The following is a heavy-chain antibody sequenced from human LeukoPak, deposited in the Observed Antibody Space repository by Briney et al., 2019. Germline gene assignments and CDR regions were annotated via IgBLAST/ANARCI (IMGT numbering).Heavy chain of an antibody. CDR1: GYTFTGYY. V-gene: IGHV1-2*02. CDR3: ARDLKYYYDSSGYYYY. CDR2: INPNSGGT. D-gene: IGHD3-22*01. J-gene: IGHJ4*02. Sequence: ASVKVSCKASGYTFTGYYMHWVRQAPGQGLEWMGWINPNSGGTNYAQKFQGRVTMTRDTSISTAYMELSRLRSDDTAVYYCARDLKYYYDSSGYYYYWGQGTLVTDSS.